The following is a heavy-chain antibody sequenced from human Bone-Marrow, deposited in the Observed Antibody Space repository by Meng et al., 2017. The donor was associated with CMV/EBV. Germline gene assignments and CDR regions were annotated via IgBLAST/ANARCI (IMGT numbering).Heavy chain of an antibody. CDR2: ISAYNGNT. Sequence: ASVKVSCKASGYTFTSYGISWVRQAPGQGLEWMGWISAYNGNTNYAQKLQGRVTMTTDTSTSTAYMELRSLRSDDTAVYYCARSVAGDPVYQLPSYYYYYGMDVWGQGTTVTVSS. V-gene: IGHV1-18*01. D-gene: IGHD2-2*01. J-gene: IGHJ6*02. CDR3: ARSVAGDPVYQLPSYYYYYGMDV. CDR1: GYTFTSYG.